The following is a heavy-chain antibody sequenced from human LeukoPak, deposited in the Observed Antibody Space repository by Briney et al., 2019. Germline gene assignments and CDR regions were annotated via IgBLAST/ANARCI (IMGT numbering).Heavy chain of an antibody. Sequence: SETVSLTCAVYGGSFSGYYWSWIRQPPRKGLEWIGEINHSGSTNYNPSLKSRVTISVDTSKNQFSLKVNSVTAADTAVYYCARRSDAFDIWGQGTMVTVSS. CDR1: GGSFSGYY. D-gene: IGHD1-26*01. V-gene: IGHV4-34*01. CDR3: ARRSDAFDI. CDR2: INHSGST. J-gene: IGHJ3*02.